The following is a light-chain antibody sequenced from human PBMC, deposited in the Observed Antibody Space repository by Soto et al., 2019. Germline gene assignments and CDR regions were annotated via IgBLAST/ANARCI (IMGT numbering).Light chain of an antibody. CDR2: KAS. V-gene: IGKV1-5*03. Sequence: DIPITLSPSAVSATVEDRVTITRRASQSISSWLAWYPPTPGKAPKLLLYKASSLESGVPSRFSGSGSGTEFTLTLSSLQPDDFAPYYCQHSASYLWPFCQGAKVDIK. J-gene: IGKJ1*01. CDR1: QSISSW. CDR3: QHSASYLWP.